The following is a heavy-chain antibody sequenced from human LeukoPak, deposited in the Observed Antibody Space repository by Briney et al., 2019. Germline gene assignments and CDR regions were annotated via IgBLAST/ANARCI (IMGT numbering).Heavy chain of an antibody. CDR3: AKDAGYSYGPEYFDY. Sequence: PGGSLRLSCAASGFTFSSYAMSWVRQAPGKGLEWVSAMSGSGGSTYYADSVKGRFTISRDNSKNTLYLQMNSLRAEDTAVYYCAKDAGYSYGPEYFDYWGQGTLVTVSS. D-gene: IGHD5-18*01. V-gene: IGHV3-23*01. J-gene: IGHJ4*02. CDR2: MSGSGGST. CDR1: GFTFSSYA.